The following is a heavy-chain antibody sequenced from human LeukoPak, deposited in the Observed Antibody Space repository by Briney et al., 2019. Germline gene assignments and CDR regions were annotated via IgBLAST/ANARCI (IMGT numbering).Heavy chain of an antibody. J-gene: IGHJ3*02. D-gene: IGHD5-18*01. V-gene: IGHV4-59*08. Sequence: SETLSLTCTFSSASVSSYYWSWIRQPPGKGLEWIGYIYYNGGTNYNPSLESRLTMSVDTSKNQFSLKPRSVTAADTAVYYCARPGVGSGRYGAFDIWGQGTMVTVSS. CDR3: ARPGVGSGRYGAFDI. CDR2: IYYNGGT. CDR1: SASVSSYY.